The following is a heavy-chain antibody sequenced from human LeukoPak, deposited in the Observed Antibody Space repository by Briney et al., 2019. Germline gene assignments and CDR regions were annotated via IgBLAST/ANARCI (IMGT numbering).Heavy chain of an antibody. CDR2: ISYDGSNK. Sequence: PGGSLRLPCAASGFTFSSYAMHWVRQAPGKGLEWAAVISYDGSNKYYADSVKGRFTISRDNSKNTLYLQMNSLRAEDTAVYYCAGGSPGKYYFDYWGQGTLVTVSS. CDR3: AGGSPGKYYFDY. D-gene: IGHD1-26*01. V-gene: IGHV3-30-3*01. CDR1: GFTFSSYA. J-gene: IGHJ4*02.